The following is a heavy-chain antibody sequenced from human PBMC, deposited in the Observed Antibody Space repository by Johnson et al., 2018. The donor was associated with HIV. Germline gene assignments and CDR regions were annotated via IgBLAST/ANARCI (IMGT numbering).Heavy chain of an antibody. CDR1: GFTFR. Sequence: QVQLVESGGGLVQPGGSLRLSCVASGFTFRARQAPGKGLEWVAVLRDDGSNKHYIDSVKGRFTISRDNSKNTLYLQMNSLRGEETAVYYCAKDGSYSSGIDAFDIWGQGTVVTVSS. D-gene: IGHD6-19*01. J-gene: IGHJ3*02. CDR2: LRDDGSNK. V-gene: IGHV3-30*02. CDR3: AKDGSYSSGIDAFDI.